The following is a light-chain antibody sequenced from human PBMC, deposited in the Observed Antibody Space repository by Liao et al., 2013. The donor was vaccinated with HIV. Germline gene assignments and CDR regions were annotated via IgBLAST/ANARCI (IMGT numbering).Light chain of an antibody. Sequence: SYVLTQPPSVSVSPGQTASITCSGDKLGDKYVCWYQQKPGQSPVLVIYQDSRRPSGIPERFSGSNSGDTATLTISGTQAMDEADYYCQAWDSRTSYGFGTGTKVTVL. CDR1: KLGDKY. J-gene: IGLJ1*01. V-gene: IGLV3-1*01. CDR3: QAWDSRTSYG. CDR2: QDS.